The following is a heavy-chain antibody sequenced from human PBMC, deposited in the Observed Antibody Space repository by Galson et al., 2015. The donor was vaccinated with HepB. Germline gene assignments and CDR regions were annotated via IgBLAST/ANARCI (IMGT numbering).Heavy chain of an antibody. Sequence: SLRLSCAASGFTFSSYAMHWVRQAPGKGLEWVAVISYDGSNKYYADSVKGRFTISRDNSKNTLYLQMNSLRAEDTAVYYCARADPLDYWGQGTLVTVSS. CDR1: GFTFSSYA. V-gene: IGHV3-30-3*01. J-gene: IGHJ4*02. CDR2: ISYDGSNK. CDR3: ARADPLDY.